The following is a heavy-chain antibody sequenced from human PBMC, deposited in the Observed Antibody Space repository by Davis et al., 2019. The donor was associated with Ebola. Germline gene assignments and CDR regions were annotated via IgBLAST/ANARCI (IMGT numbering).Heavy chain of an antibody. CDR3: ARGYYYAFDY. CDR2: TSYRSKWYV. CDR1: GDSVSGSSGA. Sequence: HSQTLSLTCAISGDSVSGSSGAWHWIRQSPSRGLEWLGRTSYRSKWYVDYAVSVKTRITINPDTSKNQFSLQLNSVTPEDTAMYYCARGYYYAFDYWGQGTLVTVSS. J-gene: IGHJ4*02. D-gene: IGHD3-10*01. V-gene: IGHV6-1*01.